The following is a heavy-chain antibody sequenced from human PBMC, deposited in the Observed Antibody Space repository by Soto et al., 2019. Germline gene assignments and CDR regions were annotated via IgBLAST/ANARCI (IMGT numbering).Heavy chain of an antibody. V-gene: IGHV4-31*03. D-gene: IGHD3-22*01. J-gene: IGHJ4*02. CDR1: GGSISSGGYY. Sequence: QVQLQESGPGLVKPSQTLSLTCTVSGGSISSGGYYWSWIRQHPGKGLEWIGYIYYSGSTYYNSSLTSRVTISVDTSKNQFSLKLSSVTAADTAVYYCARVWDSSGPNFDYWGQGTLVTVSS. CDR2: IYYSGST. CDR3: ARVWDSSGPNFDY.